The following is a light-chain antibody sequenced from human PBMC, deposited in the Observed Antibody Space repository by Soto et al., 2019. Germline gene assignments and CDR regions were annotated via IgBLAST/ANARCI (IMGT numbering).Light chain of an antibody. CDR2: AAS. J-gene: IGKJ5*01. V-gene: IGKV1D-12*01. Sequence: DIPMTQSPSSVSASVGDRVTISCWASQVMSSWLAWYQQKPGKAPKLLIFAASTLQKGVPSRFSGSGSRTDFTLTISDLQPEDVATYYCQQADSLPITFGQGTRLEIK. CDR1: QVMSSW. CDR3: QQADSLPIT.